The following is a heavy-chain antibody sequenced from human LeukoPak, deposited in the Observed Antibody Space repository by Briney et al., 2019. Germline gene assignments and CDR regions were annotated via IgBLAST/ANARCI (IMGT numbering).Heavy chain of an antibody. CDR3: ARESLDEQLFDY. CDR1: GFTFSSYS. V-gene: IGHV3-21*01. J-gene: IGHJ4*02. CDR2: ISSSSSYI. D-gene: IGHD6-13*01. Sequence: GGSLRLPCAASGFTFSSYSMNWVRQAPGKGLEWVSSISSSSSYIYYADSVKGRFTISRDNAKNSLYLQMNSLRAEDTAVYYCARESLDEQLFDYWGQGTLVTVSS.